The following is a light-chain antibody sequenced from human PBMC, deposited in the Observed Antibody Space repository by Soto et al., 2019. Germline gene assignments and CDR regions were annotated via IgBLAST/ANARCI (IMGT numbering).Light chain of an antibody. CDR1: SSDVGGYNY. CDR3: TSYAGSSNFVI. V-gene: IGLV2-8*01. J-gene: IGLJ2*01. Sequence: QSVLTQPPSASGSPGQSVTISCTGTSSDVGGYNYVSWYQHHPGKAPKVMIYEVTKRPSGVPDRFSGSKSGNTASLTVSGLQADDEADYFCTSYAGSSNFVIFGGGTQLTVL. CDR2: EVT.